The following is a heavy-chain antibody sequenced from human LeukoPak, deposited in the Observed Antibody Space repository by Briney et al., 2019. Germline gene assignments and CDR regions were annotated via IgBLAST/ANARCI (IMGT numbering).Heavy chain of an antibody. CDR3: AGAPNQDFFDY. CDR2: ISHSGST. J-gene: IGHJ4*02. CDR1: GGSFSGYY. Sequence: KPSETLSLTCAVYGGSFSGYYWSWLRQSPGKGLEWIGIISHSGSTNCNPSLESRVTISLDTAKNQFSLNLRSVTAADTAVYYCAGAPNQDFFDYWGQGTLVTVSS. D-gene: IGHD1-14*01. V-gene: IGHV4-34*01.